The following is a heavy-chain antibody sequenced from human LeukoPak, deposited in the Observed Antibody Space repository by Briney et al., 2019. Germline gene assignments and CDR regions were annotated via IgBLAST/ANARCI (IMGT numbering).Heavy chain of an antibody. J-gene: IGHJ3*02. Sequence: PGGSLRLSCAVSGFTYSIYWMHWVRQAPGTGLVWVSRINSDGSSTSYADSVKGRFTISRDNAKNTLYLQMNSPRAEDTAVYYCARDEDWSGYYGAFDIWGQGTMVTVSS. CDR1: GFTYSIYW. D-gene: IGHD3-3*01. V-gene: IGHV3-74*01. CDR2: INSDGSST. CDR3: ARDEDWSGYYGAFDI.